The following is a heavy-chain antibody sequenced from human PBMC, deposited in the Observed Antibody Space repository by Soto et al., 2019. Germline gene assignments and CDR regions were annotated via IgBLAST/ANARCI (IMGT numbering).Heavy chain of an antibody. D-gene: IGHD1-26*01. J-gene: IGHJ4*02. V-gene: IGHV4-39*01. CDR2: IYYSGST. CDR3: ARVGRLGGTPYYFDY. Sequence: PSETLSLTCTVSGGSISSSSYYWGWIRQPPGKGLEWIGSIYYSGSTYYNPSLKSRVTISVDTSKNQFSLKVTSVTAADTAVYHCARVGRLGGTPYYFDYWGQGTLVTVSS. CDR1: GGSISSSSYY.